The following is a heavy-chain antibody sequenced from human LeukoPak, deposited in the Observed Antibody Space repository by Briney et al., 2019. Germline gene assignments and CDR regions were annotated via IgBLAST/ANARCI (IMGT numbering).Heavy chain of an antibody. CDR3: AVGGVRGVIKTDY. J-gene: IGHJ4*02. CDR1: GFTFSSYS. Sequence: GGSLRLSCAASGFTFSSYSMNWVRQAPGKGLEWVSYISSSSSTIYYADSVKGRFTISRDNAKNSLYLQMNSLRAEDTAVYYCAVGGVRGVIKTDYWGQGTLVPVSS. D-gene: IGHD3-10*01. V-gene: IGHV3-48*01. CDR2: ISSSSSTI.